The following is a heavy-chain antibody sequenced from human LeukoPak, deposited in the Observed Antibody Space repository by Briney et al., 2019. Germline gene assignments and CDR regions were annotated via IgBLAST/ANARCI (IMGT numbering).Heavy chain of an antibody. J-gene: IGHJ4*02. Sequence: SETLSLTCTVSGGSISSYYWSWIRQPPGKGLEWLGYIYYSGSTNYNPSLKSRVTISVDTSKNQFSLKLSSVTAADTAVYYCARGPRGGSSWYELDYWGQGTLVTVSS. CDR3: ARGPRGGSSWYELDY. D-gene: IGHD6-13*01. V-gene: IGHV4-59*01. CDR2: IYYSGST. CDR1: GGSISSYY.